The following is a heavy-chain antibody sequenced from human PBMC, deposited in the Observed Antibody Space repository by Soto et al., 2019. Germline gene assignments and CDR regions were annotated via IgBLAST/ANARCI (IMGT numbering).Heavy chain of an antibody. D-gene: IGHD1-26*01. Sequence: GGSLRLSCAASGITLSSYAMSWVRQAAGKGPEWVSGISASGGSTSYADSVKGRFTISRDNSKNTLYLQMNSLRADDTAVYHCAKGQNSGTSRFYFDYWGQGALVTVSS. CDR2: ISASGGST. CDR1: GITLSSYA. CDR3: AKGQNSGTSRFYFDY. V-gene: IGHV3-23*01. J-gene: IGHJ4*02.